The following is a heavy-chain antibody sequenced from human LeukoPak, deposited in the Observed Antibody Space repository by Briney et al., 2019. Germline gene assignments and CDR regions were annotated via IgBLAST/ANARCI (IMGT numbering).Heavy chain of an antibody. CDR3: AKDSGRLAALVRGVIPRNY. Sequence: GGSLRLSCAASGFTFSSYGMHWVRQAPGKGLEWVAGISYDGSNKNYPDSVKGRFTISRDNSENTLYLQMDSLRADDTAVYYCAKDSGRLAALVRGVIPRNYWGQGTLVSVSS. CDR1: GFTFSSYG. J-gene: IGHJ4*02. CDR2: ISYDGSNK. D-gene: IGHD3-10*01. V-gene: IGHV3-30*18.